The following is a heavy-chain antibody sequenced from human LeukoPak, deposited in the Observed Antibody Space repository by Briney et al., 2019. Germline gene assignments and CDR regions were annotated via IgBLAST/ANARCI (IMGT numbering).Heavy chain of an antibody. V-gene: IGHV1-2*02. D-gene: IGHD3-10*01. Sequence: ASVKVSCKASGYTFTGYYMHWVRQAPGQGLGWMGWINPNSGGTNYAQKFQGRVTMTRDTSISTAYMELSRLRADDTAVYYCARQAILGGFDPWGQGTLVTASS. CDR3: ARQAILGGFDP. J-gene: IGHJ5*02. CDR2: INPNSGGT. CDR1: GYTFTGYY.